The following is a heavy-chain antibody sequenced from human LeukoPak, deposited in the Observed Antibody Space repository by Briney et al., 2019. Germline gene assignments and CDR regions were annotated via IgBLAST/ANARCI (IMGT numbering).Heavy chain of an antibody. CDR3: ARDPEGFGELFGFDY. V-gene: IGHV3-23*01. D-gene: IGHD3-10*01. Sequence: GGSLRLSCAASGFTFSSYAMSWVRQAPGKGLEWVSAISGSGGSTYYADSVKGRFTISRDNSKNALYLQMNSLRAEDTAVYYCARDPEGFGELFGFDYWGQGTLVTVSS. J-gene: IGHJ4*02. CDR1: GFTFSSYA. CDR2: ISGSGGST.